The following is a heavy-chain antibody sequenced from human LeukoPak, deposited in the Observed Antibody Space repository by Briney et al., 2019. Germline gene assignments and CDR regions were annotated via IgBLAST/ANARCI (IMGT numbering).Heavy chain of an antibody. Sequence: GGSLRLSCSASGFTFSSYVMHWVRQAPGKGLEYVSGISSNGDRTYYADSVKGRFIISRDNSKNTLYLQMSSLRAEDTAVYYCVRVGCSGGTCYWAYFQHWGQGTLVTVSS. V-gene: IGHV3-64D*09. CDR1: GFTFSSYV. CDR2: ISSNGDRT. D-gene: IGHD2-15*01. J-gene: IGHJ1*01. CDR3: VRVGCSGGTCYWAYFQH.